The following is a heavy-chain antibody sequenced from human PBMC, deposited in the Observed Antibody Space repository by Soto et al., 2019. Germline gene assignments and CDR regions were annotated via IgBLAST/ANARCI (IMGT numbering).Heavy chain of an antibody. V-gene: IGHV1-46*01. CDR3: ARDSTWNQAHYYYDSSGQIDYYGMDV. Sequence: ASVKVSCKASGYTFTSYYMHWVRQAPGQGLEWMGIINPSGGSTSYAQKFQGRVTMTRDTSTSTVYMELSSLRSEDTAVYYCARDSTWNQAHYYYDSSGQIDYYGMDVWGQGTTVTVSS. CDR1: GYTFTSYY. D-gene: IGHD3-22*01. J-gene: IGHJ6*02. CDR2: INPSGGST.